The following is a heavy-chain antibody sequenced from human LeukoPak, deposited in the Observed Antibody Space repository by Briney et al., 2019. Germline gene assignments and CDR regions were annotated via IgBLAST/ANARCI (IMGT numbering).Heavy chain of an antibody. CDR2: IWYDASNK. CDR3: ARARPYYHASGSLFYFDY. D-gene: IGHD3-10*01. V-gene: IGHV3-33*01. Sequence: GSLDLSVAASAFTFSTYGRHGVRRAPGKGREGVAVIWYDASNKYYADSVKGRFTTSRHNSKNTLYLQMNSLRAEDTAVYYCARARPYYHASGSLFYFDYWGQGTLVTVSS. CDR1: AFTFSTYG. J-gene: IGHJ4*02.